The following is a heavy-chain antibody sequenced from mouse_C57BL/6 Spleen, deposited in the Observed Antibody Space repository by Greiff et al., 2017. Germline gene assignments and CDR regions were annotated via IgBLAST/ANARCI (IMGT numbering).Heavy chain of an antibody. CDR2: INPNNGGT. V-gene: IGHV1-22*01. J-gene: IGHJ4*01. D-gene: IGHD1-1*01. CDR3: ARKGHYYGSSYDYYAMDY. Sequence: VQLQQSGPELVKPGASVKMSCKASGYTFTDYNMHWVKQSHGKSLEWIGYINPNNGGTSYNQKFKGKATLTVNKSSSTAYMELRSLTSEDSAVYYCARKGHYYGSSYDYYAMDYWGQGTSVTVSS. CDR1: GYTFTDYN.